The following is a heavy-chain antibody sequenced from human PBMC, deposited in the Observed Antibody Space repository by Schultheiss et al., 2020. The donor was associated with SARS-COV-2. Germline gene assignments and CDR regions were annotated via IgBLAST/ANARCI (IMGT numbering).Heavy chain of an antibody. CDR2: IRYDGSNK. D-gene: IGHD1-26*01. CDR1: GFTFSSYG. Sequence: GESLKISCAASGFTFSSYGMHWVRQAPGKGLEWVAFIRYDGSNKYYADSVKGRFTISRDNSKNTLYLQMNSLRAEDTAVYYCAKDLRKYSGSYYGWHGMDVWGQGTTVTVSS. V-gene: IGHV3-30*02. CDR3: AKDLRKYSGSYYGWHGMDV. J-gene: IGHJ6*02.